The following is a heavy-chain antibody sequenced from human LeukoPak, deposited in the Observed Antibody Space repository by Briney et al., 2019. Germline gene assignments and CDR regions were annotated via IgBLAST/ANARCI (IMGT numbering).Heavy chain of an antibody. CDR3: ARRLLNYYNSSGYYTD. D-gene: IGHD3-22*01. CDR1: GGSFSGYY. Sequence: SETLSLTCAVYGGSFSGYYWSWIRQPPGEGLEWIGEINHSGSTNYNPSLKSRVTISVDTSKNQFSLKLSSVTAADTAVYYCARRLLNYYNSSGYYTDWGQGTLVTVSS. J-gene: IGHJ4*02. V-gene: IGHV4-34*01. CDR2: INHSGST.